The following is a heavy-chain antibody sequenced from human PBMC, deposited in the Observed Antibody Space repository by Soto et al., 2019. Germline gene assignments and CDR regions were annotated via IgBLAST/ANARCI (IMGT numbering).Heavy chain of an antibody. V-gene: IGHV5-51*01. CDR1: GFAFSTSW. CDR2: IFPGDSDT. CDR3: ARGTTGTTYRYYFFDF. J-gene: IGHJ4*02. Sequence: PGESLKISCKCSGFAFSTSWIGWVRQKPGKGLEYMGIIFPGDSDTRYSPSFQGQVTLSVDKSIRTAFLQWNRLKASDTAIYFCARGTTGTTYRYYFFDFWGQGTLVTVSS. D-gene: IGHD4-4*01.